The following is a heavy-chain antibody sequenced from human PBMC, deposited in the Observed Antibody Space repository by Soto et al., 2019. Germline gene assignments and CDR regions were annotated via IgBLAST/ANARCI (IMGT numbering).Heavy chain of an antibody. CDR2: INASNDKK. V-gene: IGHV1-3*01. D-gene: IGHD2-21*02. CDR3: ARSIVVVTALDY. Sequence: ASVKVSCKASGYTFTSYAMHWVRQAPGQRLERMGWINASNDKKKYSQKFQGRVTITRDTSASTAYMELSSLRSEDTAVYYCARSIVVVTALDYWGQGTLVTVSS. J-gene: IGHJ4*02. CDR1: GYTFTSYA.